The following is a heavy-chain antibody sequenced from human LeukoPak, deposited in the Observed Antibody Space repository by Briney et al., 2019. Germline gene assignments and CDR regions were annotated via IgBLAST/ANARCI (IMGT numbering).Heavy chain of an antibody. V-gene: IGHV3-30*18. CDR3: AKGRGYYGYAADYFQD. J-gene: IGHJ1*01. CDR1: GFMFSSYG. Sequence: KPGGSLRLSCAASGFMFSSYGMHWVRQAPGKGLEWVAVISYDGSNKYYVGSVKGRFTISRDNSKNTLYLQMNSLRAEDTAVYYCAKGRGYYGYAADYFQDWGQGTLVTVSS. D-gene: IGHD3-10*01. CDR2: ISYDGSNK.